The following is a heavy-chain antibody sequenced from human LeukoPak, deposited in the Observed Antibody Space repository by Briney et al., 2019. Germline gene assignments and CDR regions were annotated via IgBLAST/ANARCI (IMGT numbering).Heavy chain of an antibody. D-gene: IGHD3-10*01. CDR2: ISGNNGHT. J-gene: IGHJ4*02. V-gene: IGHV1-18*01. Sequence: GASVKVSCKASGYTFSTYGISWVRQVPGQGLEWMGWISGNNGHTNYAQSLQGRLTMTADTSTSTVYMELRSLRSDDTAVYYCARDPLSITMVRGVKQGYFDYWGQGTLVTVSS. CDR3: ARDPLSITMVRGVKQGYFDY. CDR1: GYTFSTYG.